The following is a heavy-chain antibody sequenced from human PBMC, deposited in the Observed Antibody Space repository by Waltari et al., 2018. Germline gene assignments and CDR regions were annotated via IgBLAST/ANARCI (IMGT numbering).Heavy chain of an antibody. CDR3: ARDQGSSWTSGLYLNY. D-gene: IGHD6-13*01. Sequence: EVQLVESGGGLVQPGGSLRLSCAASGFTFSSYWMGWVRQAPGKGRGLGANIRQDGSEKYYGDSVKGRFTISRDNAKNSLYLQMNSLRVEDTAVYYCARDQGSSWTSGLYLNYWGQGTLVTVSS. CDR2: IRQDGSEK. CDR1: GFTFSSYW. V-gene: IGHV3-7*01. J-gene: IGHJ4*02.